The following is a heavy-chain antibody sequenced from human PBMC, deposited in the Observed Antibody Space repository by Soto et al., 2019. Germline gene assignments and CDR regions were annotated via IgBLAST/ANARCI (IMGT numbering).Heavy chain of an antibody. CDR3: VRDVTGVYSFGC. V-gene: IGHV3-7*05. CDR2: IKLDGSEK. J-gene: IGHJ4*02. Sequence: EVQLVESGGGLVQPGGSLRLSCAASGFIFSNYWMYWVRQAPGKGLEWVANIKLDGSEKYYVESVKGRFTISRDNARNSLYLQMNSLRAEDTAVYYCVRDVTGVYSFGCWGQGTLVTVSS. CDR1: GFIFSNYW. D-gene: IGHD5-12*01.